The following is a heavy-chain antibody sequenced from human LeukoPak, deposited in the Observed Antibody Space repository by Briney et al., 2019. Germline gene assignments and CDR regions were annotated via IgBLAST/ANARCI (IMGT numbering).Heavy chain of an antibody. D-gene: IGHD2-2*02. V-gene: IGHV3-33*01. Sequence: GGSLRLSCAASGFTFSSYGMHWVRQAPGKGLEWVAVIWYDGSNKYYADSVKGRFTISRDNSKNTLYLQMNSLRAEDTAVYCCARGGRSSTSCYNYFDYWGQGTLVTVSS. J-gene: IGHJ4*02. CDR1: GFTFSSYG. CDR3: ARGGRSSTSCYNYFDY. CDR2: IWYDGSNK.